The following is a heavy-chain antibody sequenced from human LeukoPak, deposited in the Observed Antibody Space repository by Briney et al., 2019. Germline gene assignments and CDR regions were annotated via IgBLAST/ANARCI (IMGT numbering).Heavy chain of an antibody. Sequence: TGGSLRLSCAVSGITLSNYGMIWVRQAPGKELEWFAGISGSGGGTNYAESVKGRFTISRDNPKNTLYLQMNSLRAEDTAVYFCAKRGVVIRVILVGFHKEAYYFDSWGQGALVTVSS. V-gene: IGHV3-23*01. CDR2: ISGSGGGT. CDR3: AKRGVVIRVILVGFHKEAYYFDS. J-gene: IGHJ4*02. D-gene: IGHD3-22*01. CDR1: GITLSNYG.